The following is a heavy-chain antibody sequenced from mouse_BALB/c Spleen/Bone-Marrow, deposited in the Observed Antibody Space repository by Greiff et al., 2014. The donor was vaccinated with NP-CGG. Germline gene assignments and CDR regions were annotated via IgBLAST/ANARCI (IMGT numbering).Heavy chain of an antibody. CDR1: GFSLTTYG. Sequence: VQVVESGPGLVAPSQGLSITCTVSGFSLTTYGVHWVRQSPGKGLEWLGVIWAGGSTNYNSTLMSRLSISKDNSKNQVFLKMNSLQTDDTAIYYCARNLLPPYWYFDVWGAGTTVTVSS. D-gene: IGHD1-1*01. V-gene: IGHV2-9*02. J-gene: IGHJ1*01. CDR3: ARNLLPPYWYFDV. CDR2: IWAGGST.